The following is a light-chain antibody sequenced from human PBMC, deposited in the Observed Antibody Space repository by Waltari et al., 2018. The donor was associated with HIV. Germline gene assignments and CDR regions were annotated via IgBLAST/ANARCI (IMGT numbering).Light chain of an antibody. CDR1: ENIGNW. V-gene: IGKV1-5*03. J-gene: IGKJ1*01. Sequence: DIEMTQSPSTLSASVGDTVTITCRTSENIGNWLAWYQMKPGKAPDLLIYRASTLKSGVPSRFSGRGSGTEFALTFRCLQPDDFGTFFCQQYNVYPWTFGQGTRVDLK. CDR3: QQYNVYPWT. CDR2: RAS.